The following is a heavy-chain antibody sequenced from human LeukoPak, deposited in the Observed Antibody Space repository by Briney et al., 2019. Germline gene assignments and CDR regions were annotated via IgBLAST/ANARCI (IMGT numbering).Heavy chain of an antibody. Sequence: ASVKVSCKASGYTFSAYGITWVRQAPGQGLEWMAWSSGTGYNMEYAQKFQGRVTMTRDTSTSTVYMELSSLRSEDTAVYYCARVSGGYDSSGQDFDYWGQGTLVTVSS. J-gene: IGHJ4*02. CDR3: ARVSGGYDSSGQDFDY. D-gene: IGHD3-22*01. CDR1: GYTFSAYG. V-gene: IGHV1-18*01. CDR2: SSGTGYNM.